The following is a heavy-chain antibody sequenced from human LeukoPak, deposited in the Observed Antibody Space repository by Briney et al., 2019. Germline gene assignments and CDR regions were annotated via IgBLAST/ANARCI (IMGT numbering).Heavy chain of an antibody. J-gene: IGHJ4*02. Sequence: PSGTLSLTCTVSGGSISSSSYYWGWIRQPPGKGLEWIGSIYYSGSTYYNPSLKSRVTISVDTSKNQFSLKLSSATAADTAVYYCARPNSDYGRGYFDYWGQGTLVTVSS. CDR3: ARPNSDYGRGYFDY. D-gene: IGHD4-17*01. CDR1: GGSISSSSYY. CDR2: IYYSGST. V-gene: IGHV4-39*01.